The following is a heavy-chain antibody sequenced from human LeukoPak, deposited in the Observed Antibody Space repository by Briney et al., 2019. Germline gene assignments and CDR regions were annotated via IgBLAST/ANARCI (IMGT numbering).Heavy chain of an antibody. CDR3: ARDQWLAYYYHGMDV. V-gene: IGHV3-48*03. J-gene: IGHJ6*02. CDR2: ITNNGTTI. Sequence: GGSLRLSCAASGFTFSSYAMNWVRQAPGKGLEWVSYITNNGTTIYYADSVKGRFTISRDNAENSLYLQMDSLRAEDTAIYYCARDQWLAYYYHGMDVWGQGTTVTVSS. D-gene: IGHD6-19*01. CDR1: GFTFSSYA.